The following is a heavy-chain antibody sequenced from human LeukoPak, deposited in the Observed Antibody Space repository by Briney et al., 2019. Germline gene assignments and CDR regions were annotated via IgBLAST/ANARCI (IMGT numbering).Heavy chain of an antibody. CDR3: ARDGYYYDGPSPLDY. CDR2: IRYDGSNK. CDR1: GFTFSSYG. V-gene: IGHV3-30*02. Sequence: GGSLRLSCAASGFTFSSYGMHWVRQAPGKGLEWVAFIRYDGSNKYYADSVKGRFTISRDNAKNSLYLQMNSLRAEDTAVYYCARDGYYYDGPSPLDYWGQGTLVTVSS. J-gene: IGHJ4*02. D-gene: IGHD3-22*01.